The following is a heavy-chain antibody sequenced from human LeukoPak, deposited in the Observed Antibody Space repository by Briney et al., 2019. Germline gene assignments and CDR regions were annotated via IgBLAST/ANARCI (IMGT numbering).Heavy chain of an antibody. Sequence: SETLSLTCAVYGVSFSGYYWSWIRQPPGKGLEWIGEINHSGSTNYNPSLKSRVTISVDTSKNQFSLKLSSVTAADTAVYYCARHRGVYYGSGSYNKLLDYWGQGTLVTVSS. J-gene: IGHJ4*02. CDR3: ARHRGVYYGSGSYNKLLDY. D-gene: IGHD3-10*01. V-gene: IGHV4-34*01. CDR2: INHSGST. CDR1: GVSFSGYY.